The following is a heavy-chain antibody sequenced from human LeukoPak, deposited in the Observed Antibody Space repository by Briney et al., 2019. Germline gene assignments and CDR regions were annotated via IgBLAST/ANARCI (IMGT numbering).Heavy chain of an antibody. CDR3: ARHAGGDYKDWYDT. CDR1: GVSISSSSYY. D-gene: IGHD2-21*01. Sequence: SETLSLTCTVSGVSISSSSYYWGWIRQPPGKGLEWIGSIYYSGSTYYNPSLKSRVTISVDTSKNQFSLKLSSVTAADTAVYYCARHAGGDYKDWYDTWGQGTLVTVSS. V-gene: IGHV4-39*01. J-gene: IGHJ5*02. CDR2: IYYSGST.